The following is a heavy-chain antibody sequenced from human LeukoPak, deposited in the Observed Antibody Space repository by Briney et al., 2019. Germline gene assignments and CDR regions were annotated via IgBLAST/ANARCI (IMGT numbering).Heavy chain of an antibody. J-gene: IGHJ6*03. D-gene: IGHD2-2*01. V-gene: IGHV1-8*01. CDR1: GYTFTSYD. CDR2: MNPNSGNT. Sequence: EASVKVSCKASGYTFTSYDINWVRQATGQGLEWMGWMNPNSGNTGYAQKFQGRVTMTRNTSISTAYMELSSLRSEDTAVYYCARRDIVVVPAAIILGKYYYYYYMDAWGKGTTVTVSS. CDR3: ARRDIVVVPAAIILGKYYYYYYMDA.